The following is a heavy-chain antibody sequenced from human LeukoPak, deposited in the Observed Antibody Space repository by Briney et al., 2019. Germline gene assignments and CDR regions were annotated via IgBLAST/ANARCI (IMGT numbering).Heavy chain of an antibody. J-gene: IGHJ5*02. CDR3: AKAAHPNWPVYWFDP. D-gene: IGHD1-1*01. Sequence: GGSLRLSCAASGFSVTNNYMSWVRQAPGKGLEWVSAISGSGGSTYYADSVKGRFTISRDNSKNTLYLQMNSLRAEDTAVYYCAKAAHPNWPVYWFDPWGQGTLVTVSS. CDR2: ISGSGGST. CDR1: GFSVTNNY. V-gene: IGHV3-23*01.